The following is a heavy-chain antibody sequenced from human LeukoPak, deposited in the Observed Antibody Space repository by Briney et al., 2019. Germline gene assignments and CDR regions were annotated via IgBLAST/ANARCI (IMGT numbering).Heavy chain of an antibody. J-gene: IGHJ4*02. CDR3: ARSHWGPIDY. V-gene: IGHV4-59*08. CDR2: IYYSGST. CDR1: GGSISSYY. Sequence: SETLSLTCTVSGGSISSYYWSWIRQPPGKGLEWIGYIYYSGSTNYNPSLKSRVAISVDTSKNQFSLKLSSVTAADTAVYYCARSHWGPIDYWGQGTLVTVSS. D-gene: IGHD7-27*01.